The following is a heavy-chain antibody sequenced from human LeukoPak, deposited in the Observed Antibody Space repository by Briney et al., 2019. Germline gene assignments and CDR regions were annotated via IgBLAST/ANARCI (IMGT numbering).Heavy chain of an antibody. CDR3: AIEDCSSTSCYPPLYYFDY. CDR1: GGTFSSYA. D-gene: IGHD2-2*01. J-gene: IGHJ4*02. CDR2: INTNTGNP. Sequence: ASVKVSCKASGGTFSSYAISWVRQAPGQGLEWMGWINTNTGNPTYAQGFTGRFVFSLDTSVSTAYLQISSLKAEDTAVYYCAIEDCSSTSCYPPLYYFDYWGQGTLVTVSS. V-gene: IGHV7-4-1*02.